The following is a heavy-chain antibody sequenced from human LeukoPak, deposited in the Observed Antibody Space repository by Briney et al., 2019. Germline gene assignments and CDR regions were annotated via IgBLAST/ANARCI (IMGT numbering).Heavy chain of an antibody. CDR1: GFTFSSYS. CDR2: ISSSSSYI. V-gene: IGHV3-21*01. D-gene: IGHD3-22*01. J-gene: IGHJ4*02. CDR3: ARDPGYYYDSSGFDY. Sequence: GGSLRLSCAASGFTFSSYSMNWVRQAPGKGLGWVSSISSSSSYIYYADSVKGRFTISRDNAKNSLYLQMNSLRAEDTAVYYCARDPGYYYDSSGFDYWGQGTLVTVSS.